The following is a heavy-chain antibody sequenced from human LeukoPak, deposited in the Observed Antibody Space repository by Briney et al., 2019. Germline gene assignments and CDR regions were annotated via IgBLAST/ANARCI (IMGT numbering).Heavy chain of an antibody. J-gene: IGHJ5*02. CDR3: ASLYGSGPNWFDP. CDR2: ISSSSSTI. CDR1: GFTFSSYA. V-gene: IGHV3-48*01. Sequence: GGSLRLSCAASGFTFSSYAMHWVRQAPGKGLEWVSYISSSSSTIYYAHSVKGRFTISRDNDKNSLYLKMNSLRAEDTAVYYCASLYGSGPNWFDPWGQGTLVTVSS. D-gene: IGHD3-10*01.